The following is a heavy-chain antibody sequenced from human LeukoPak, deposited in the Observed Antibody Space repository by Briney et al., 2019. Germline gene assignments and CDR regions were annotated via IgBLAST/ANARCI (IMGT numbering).Heavy chain of an antibody. CDR1: GFTFSSYA. V-gene: IGHV3-23*01. D-gene: IGHD3-3*01. Sequence: GGSQRLSCAASGFTFSSYAMSWVRQAPGKGLEWVSAISGSGGSTYYADSVKGRFTISRDNSKNTLYLQMNSLRAEDTAVYYCAKGRPFLEWLFTNFDYWGQGTLVTVSS. CDR2: ISGSGGST. CDR3: AKGRPFLEWLFTNFDY. J-gene: IGHJ4*02.